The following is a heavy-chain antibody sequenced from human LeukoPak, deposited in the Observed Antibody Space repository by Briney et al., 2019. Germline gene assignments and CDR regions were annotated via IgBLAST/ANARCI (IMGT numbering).Heavy chain of an antibody. CDR2: IDSSGGNT. CDR3: AKGVLATFYYYGMDV. Sequence: GGSLRLSCVASGFTLTDYAMAWVRQAPGKGLEWVSGIDSSGGNTYHADSVKGRFTIARDNSKNTVFLQMNSLRAEDTAVYYCAKGVLATFYYYGMDVWGQGTTVTVSS. D-gene: IGHD2/OR15-2a*01. J-gene: IGHJ6*02. CDR1: GFTLTDYA. V-gene: IGHV3-23*01.